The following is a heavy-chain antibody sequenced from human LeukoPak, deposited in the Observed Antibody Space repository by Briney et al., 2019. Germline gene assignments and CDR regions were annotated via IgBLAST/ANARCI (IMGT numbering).Heavy chain of an antibody. V-gene: IGHV3-48*03. CDR3: AKDAVAGNNYYYYYYMDV. CDR1: GFTLSSFE. D-gene: IGHD6-19*01. CDR2: ISSSGRTI. Sequence: GGSLRLSCAASGFTLSSFEMNWVRQAPGKGLEWVSYISSSGRTIYYADSVKGRFTISRDNSKNTLYLQMNSLRAEDTAVYYCAKDAVAGNNYYYYYYMDVWGKGTTVTVSS. J-gene: IGHJ6*03.